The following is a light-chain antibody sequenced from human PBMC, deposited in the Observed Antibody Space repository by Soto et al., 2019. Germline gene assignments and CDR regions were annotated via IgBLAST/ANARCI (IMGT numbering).Light chain of an antibody. CDR3: QQSYRTPVT. CDR2: AAS. J-gene: IGKJ3*01. CDR1: QSISSY. Sequence: DIQMTQSPSSLSASVGDRVTITCRASQSISSYLNWYQQKPGKAPKLLIYAASSLQSGVPSRFSGSGSGTDFTLPISSLQPEDFATYSCQQSYRTPVTFGPGTKVDI. V-gene: IGKV1-39*01.